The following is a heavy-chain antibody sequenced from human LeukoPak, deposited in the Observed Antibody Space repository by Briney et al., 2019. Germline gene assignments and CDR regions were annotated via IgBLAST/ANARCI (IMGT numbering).Heavy chain of an antibody. V-gene: IGHV4-34*01. D-gene: IGHD3-3*01. Sequence: SETLSLTCAVYGGSFSGYYWSWIRQPPGKGLEWIGEINHSGSTNYSPSLKSRVTISVDTSKNQFSLKLSSVTAADTAEYYCARETYYDFWSQTWGQGTLVTVSS. CDR2: INHSGST. CDR1: GGSFSGYY. J-gene: IGHJ5*02. CDR3: ARETYYDFWSQT.